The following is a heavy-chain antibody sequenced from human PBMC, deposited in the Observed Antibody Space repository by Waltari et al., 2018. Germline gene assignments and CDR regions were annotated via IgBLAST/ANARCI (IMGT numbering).Heavy chain of an antibody. J-gene: IGHJ5*02. CDR3: ARGLYYDSSGYYYPENWFDP. V-gene: IGHV4-34*01. Sequence: QVQLQQWGAGLLKPSETLSLTCAVYGGSFSGYYWSWIRQPPGKGREWIGEINHSGSTNYNPSLKSRVTISVDTSKNQFSLKLSSVTAADTAVYYCARGLYYDSSGYYYPENWFDPWGQGTLVTVSS. D-gene: IGHD3-22*01. CDR2: INHSGST. CDR1: GGSFSGYY.